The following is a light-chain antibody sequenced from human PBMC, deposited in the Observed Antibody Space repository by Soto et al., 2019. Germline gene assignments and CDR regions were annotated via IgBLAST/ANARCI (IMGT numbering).Light chain of an antibody. CDR3: QQRSNWPRT. CDR2: DAS. CDR1: QSVSSY. J-gene: IGKJ3*01. V-gene: IGKV3-11*01. Sequence: PATLSLSPGERATLSCRASQSVSSYLAWYQQKPGQAPRLLIYDASNRATGIPARFSGSGSGTDFTLTISSLEPEDFAVYYCQQRSNWPRTFGPGTKVDIK.